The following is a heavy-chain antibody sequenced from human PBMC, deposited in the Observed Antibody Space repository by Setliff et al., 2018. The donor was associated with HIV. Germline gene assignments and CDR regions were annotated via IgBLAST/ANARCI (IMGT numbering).Heavy chain of an antibody. Sequence: GASVKVSCKASGYTFSTYGISWGRQAPGQGLEWMGWISAYNGNTNYAQKLQGRVTVTTDTSTSTAYMELRSLRSDDTAVYYCARDRGVYCISSSCYSPVDASDIWGQGTMVTVSS. D-gene: IGHD2-2*01. V-gene: IGHV1-18*01. CDR2: ISAYNGNT. J-gene: IGHJ3*02. CDR1: GYTFSTYG. CDR3: ARDRGVYCISSSCYSPVDASDI.